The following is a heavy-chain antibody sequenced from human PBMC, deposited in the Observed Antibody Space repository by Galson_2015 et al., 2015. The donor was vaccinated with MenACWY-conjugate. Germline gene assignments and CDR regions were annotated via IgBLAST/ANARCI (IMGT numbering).Heavy chain of an antibody. Sequence: QSGAEVTKPGESLTISCTGSGYSFTRYWIGWVRQMPGKGLAWMGIIYPGDSDTRYSPSFQGQVTISADKSISTAYLQWSSLKASDTAMYYCARRRCSGYDFLIPYGMDVWGQGTTVTVSS. V-gene: IGHV5-51*01. D-gene: IGHD5-12*01. CDR2: IYPGDSDT. CDR3: ARRRCSGYDFLIPYGMDV. CDR1: GYSFTRYW. J-gene: IGHJ6*02.